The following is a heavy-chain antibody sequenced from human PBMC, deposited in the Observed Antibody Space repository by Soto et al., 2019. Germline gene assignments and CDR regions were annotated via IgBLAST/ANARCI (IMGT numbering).Heavy chain of an antibody. Sequence: GGSLRLSCTMSGFNVDDYGMSWVRHVPGKGLEWVSVIYSGGSTYYADSVKGRFTISRDNSKNTLYLQMNSLRAEDTAVYYCARSGYSYGPFDYWGQGTLVTVSS. CDR3: ARSGYSYGPFDY. J-gene: IGHJ4*02. CDR2: IYSGGST. V-gene: IGHV3-53*01. D-gene: IGHD5-18*01. CDR1: GFNVDDYG.